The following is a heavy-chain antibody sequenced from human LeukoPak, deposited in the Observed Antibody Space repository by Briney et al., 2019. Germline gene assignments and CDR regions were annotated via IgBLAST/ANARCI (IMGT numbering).Heavy chain of an antibody. Sequence: GGSLRLSCAASGFTFSSYSMNWVRQAPGKGLEWVSSISSSSSYIYYADSVKGRFTISRDNAKNSLYLQMNSLRAEDTAVYYCARDIWYNWNDFFDYWGQGTLVTVSS. V-gene: IGHV3-21*01. CDR1: GFTFSSYS. CDR3: ARDIWYNWNDFFDY. J-gene: IGHJ4*02. CDR2: ISSSSSYI. D-gene: IGHD1-20*01.